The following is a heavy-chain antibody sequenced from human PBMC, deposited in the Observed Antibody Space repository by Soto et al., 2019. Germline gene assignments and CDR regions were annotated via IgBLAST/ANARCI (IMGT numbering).Heavy chain of an antibody. D-gene: IGHD6-6*01. V-gene: IGHV4-59*11. CDR1: GASISNHY. CDR3: AKDLTRQLAYWLDP. Sequence: SETLSLTCTVSGASISNHYWSWIRQSPGKGLEWIGYVSNTGITSYSRSIQGRVTISVDSSKNRISLSLSSVTAADTALYYCAKDLTRQLAYWLDPWGQGTQVTVSS. CDR2: VSNTGIT. J-gene: IGHJ5*02.